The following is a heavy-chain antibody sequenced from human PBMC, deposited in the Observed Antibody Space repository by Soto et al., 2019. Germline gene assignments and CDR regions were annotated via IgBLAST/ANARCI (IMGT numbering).Heavy chain of an antibody. CDR3: ARGGYYDSSGYSRHFDY. V-gene: IGHV6-1*01. J-gene: IGHJ4*02. D-gene: IGHD3-22*01. Sequence: SQTLSLTCAISGDSVSSNSAAWNWIRQSPSRGLEWLGRTYYRSKWYNDYAVSVKSRITINPDTSKNQFSLQLNSVTPEDTAVYYCARGGYYDSSGYSRHFDYWGQGXLIPVS. CDR2: TYYRSKWYN. CDR1: GDSVSSNSAA.